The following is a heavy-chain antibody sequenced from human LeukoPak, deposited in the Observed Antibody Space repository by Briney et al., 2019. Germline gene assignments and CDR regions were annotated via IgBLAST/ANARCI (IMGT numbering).Heavy chain of an antibody. CDR1: GYTFTSYG. V-gene: IGHV1-18*01. Sequence: ASVKVSCKASGYTFTSYGISWVRQAPGQGLEWMGWISAYNGNTNYAQKLQGRVTMSTDTSTSTAYMELRSLRSDDTAVYYCARGIGDFGVVIKGSYFDYWGQGTLVTVSS. J-gene: IGHJ4*02. CDR3: ARGIGDFGVVIKGSYFDY. D-gene: IGHD3-3*01. CDR2: ISAYNGNT.